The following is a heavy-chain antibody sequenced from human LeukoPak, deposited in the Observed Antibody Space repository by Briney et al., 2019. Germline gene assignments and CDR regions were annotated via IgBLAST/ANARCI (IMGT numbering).Heavy chain of an antibody. CDR3: ARGRIAAAGHAEYFQH. CDR1: GGTFSSYA. V-gene: IGHV1-8*02. CDR2: MNPNSGNT. Sequence: APVKVSCKASGGTFSSYAISWVRQAPGQGLEWMGWMNPNSGNTGYAQKFQGRVTMTRNTSISTAYMELSSLRSEDTAVYYCARGRIAAAGHAEYFQHWGQGTLVTVSS. J-gene: IGHJ1*01. D-gene: IGHD6-13*01.